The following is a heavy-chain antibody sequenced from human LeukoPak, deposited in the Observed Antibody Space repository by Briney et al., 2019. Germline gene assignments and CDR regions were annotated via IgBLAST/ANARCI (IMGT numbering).Heavy chain of an antibody. CDR1: GFTFSNAW. Sequence: GGSLRLSCVASGFTFSNAWMDWVPQPPGKGLEWVGRIKSKPDGGTADYAAPVKGRFTISRDDPKNTLYLQMNTLKTEDTAVYYCITVYDYVAHWGQGTLVTVSS. CDR3: ITVYDYVAH. V-gene: IGHV3-15*01. J-gene: IGHJ4*02. CDR2: IKSKPDGGTA. D-gene: IGHD5/OR15-5a*01.